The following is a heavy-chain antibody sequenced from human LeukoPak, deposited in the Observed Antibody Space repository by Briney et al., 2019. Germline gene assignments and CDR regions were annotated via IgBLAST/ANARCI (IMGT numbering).Heavy chain of an antibody. Sequence: PSETLSLNCTVSGGSISSSSYYWGWIRQPPGKGLEWIGSIYYSGSTYYNPSLKSRVTISVDTSKNQFSLKLSSVTAADTAVYYCARRPPVATIYDYYYYYMDVWGKGTTVTVSS. D-gene: IGHD5-12*01. CDR1: GGSISSSSYY. CDR3: ARRPPVATIYDYYYYYMDV. CDR2: IYYSGST. V-gene: IGHV4-39*01. J-gene: IGHJ6*03.